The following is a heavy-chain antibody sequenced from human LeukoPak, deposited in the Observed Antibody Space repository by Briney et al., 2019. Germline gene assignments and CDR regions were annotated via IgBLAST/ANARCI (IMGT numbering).Heavy chain of an antibody. J-gene: IGHJ3*02. V-gene: IGHV1-69*05. CDR1: GGTFSNYA. D-gene: IGHD3-22*01. CDR2: TTPIFGSA. Sequence: GASVKVSCKASGGTFSNYALSWVRQAPGRGLEWMGGTTPIFGSAEYAQNFQGRVTVTTDESTSTAYMEMSSLRSDDTAVYYCAGALFHYDSSGYDMRAYDIWGQGTMVTVSS. CDR3: AGALFHYDSSGYDMRAYDI.